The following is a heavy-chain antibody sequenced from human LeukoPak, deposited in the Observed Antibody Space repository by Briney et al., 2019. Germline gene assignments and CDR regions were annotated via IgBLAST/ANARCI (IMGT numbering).Heavy chain of an antibody. V-gene: IGHV3-21*04. D-gene: IGHD6-13*01. Sequence: PGGSLRLSCAASGFTFSSYSMNWVRQAPGKGLEWVSSISSSSSYIYYADSVKGRFTMSRDNAKNSLYLQMNSLRAEDTALYYCAREASIAAADPLQNYYYYYYMDVWGKGTTVTVSS. CDR1: GFTFSSYS. CDR2: ISSSSSYI. J-gene: IGHJ6*03. CDR3: AREASIAAADPLQNYYYYYYMDV.